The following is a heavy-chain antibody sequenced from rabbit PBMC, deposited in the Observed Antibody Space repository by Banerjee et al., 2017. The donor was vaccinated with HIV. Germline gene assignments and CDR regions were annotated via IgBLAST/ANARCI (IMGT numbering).Heavy chain of an antibody. J-gene: IGHJ6*01. CDR2: IDPVFGST. D-gene: IGHD4-1*01. CDR3: ARGAGNSGWGADL. V-gene: IGHV1S7*01. Sequence: QLKESGGGLVQPGGSLKLSCKASGFDFSSYYMSWVRQAPGKGLEWIGYIDPVFGSTYYASWVNGRFTISSHNAQNTLYLQLNSLTAADTATYFCARGAGNSGWGADLWGPGTLVTVS. CDR1: GFDFSSYY.